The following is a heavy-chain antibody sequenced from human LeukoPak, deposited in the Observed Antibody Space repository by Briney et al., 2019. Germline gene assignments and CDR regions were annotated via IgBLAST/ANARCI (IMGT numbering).Heavy chain of an antibody. CDR2: ISAYNGNT. J-gene: IGHJ4*02. Sequence: AASVKVSCKASGYTFTSYGISWVRQAPGQGLEWMGWISAYNGNTNYAQKLQGRVTMTTDTSTSTAYMELRSLRSDDTAVYYCARALGEMATILYSLQTSFDYWGQGTLVTVSS. D-gene: IGHD5-24*01. V-gene: IGHV1-18*01. CDR1: GYTFTSYG. CDR3: ARALGEMATILYSLQTSFDY.